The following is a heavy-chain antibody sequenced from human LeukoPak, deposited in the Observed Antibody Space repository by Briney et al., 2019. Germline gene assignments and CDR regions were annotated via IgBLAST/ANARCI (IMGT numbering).Heavy chain of an antibody. Sequence: HPGGSLRLSCAASGFTFSNYAMSWVRQAPGKGLEWVAFIRYDGSNKYYADSVKGRFTISRDNAKNTLYLQMNSLRAEDTAVYYCARALSTGNWFDPWGQGTLVTVSS. D-gene: IGHD1-1*01. J-gene: IGHJ5*02. CDR3: ARALSTGNWFDP. CDR2: IRYDGSNK. V-gene: IGHV3-30*02. CDR1: GFTFSNYA.